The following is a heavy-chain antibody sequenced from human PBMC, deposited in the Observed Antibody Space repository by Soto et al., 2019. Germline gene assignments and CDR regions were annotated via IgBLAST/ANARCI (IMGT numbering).Heavy chain of an antibody. CDR1: GVNFSSDA. J-gene: IGHJ5*02. CDR3: ANRGSPTSWYWFDP. V-gene: IGHV3-23*01. Sequence: EVQLLESGGGLVQPGGSLRLSCAASGVNFSSDAMSWVRQAPGKGLEWVSTLSNGGGSTYYADSVKGRFTISRDISKNTLFLQMNSLRAEDTAVYYCANRGSPTSWYWFDPWGQGTLVTVSS. D-gene: IGHD2-2*01. CDR2: LSNGGGST.